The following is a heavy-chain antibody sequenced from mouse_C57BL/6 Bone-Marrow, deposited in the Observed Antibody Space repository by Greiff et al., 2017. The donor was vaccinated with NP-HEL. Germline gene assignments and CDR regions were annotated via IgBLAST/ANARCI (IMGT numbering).Heavy chain of an antibody. Sequence: EVKLVESKGGLVQPGSSMKLSCTASGFTFSDYYMAWVRQVPEKGLEWVANINYDGSSTYYLDSLKSRFIISRDNAKNILYLQMSSLKSEDTATYYCARERGFTTVVEDAMDYWGQGTSVTVSS. V-gene: IGHV5-16*01. CDR2: INYDGSST. J-gene: IGHJ4*01. D-gene: IGHD1-1*01. CDR3: ARERGFTTVVEDAMDY. CDR1: GFTFSDYY.